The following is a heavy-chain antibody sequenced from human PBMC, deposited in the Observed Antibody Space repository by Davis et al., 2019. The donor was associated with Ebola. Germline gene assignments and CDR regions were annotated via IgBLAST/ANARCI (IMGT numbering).Heavy chain of an antibody. Sequence: ASVQVSCKASGYTFTSYAMHWVRQPPGQRREWMGWINAGNGNTKYSQNFQGRVTITRDTSASTAYMELSSLRSEDTAVYYCARDGGRGSAAAGTWLDYWGQGTLVTVSS. J-gene: IGHJ4*02. CDR2: INAGNGNT. V-gene: IGHV1-3*01. CDR3: ARDGGRGSAAAGTWLDY. D-gene: IGHD6-13*01. CDR1: GYTFTSYA.